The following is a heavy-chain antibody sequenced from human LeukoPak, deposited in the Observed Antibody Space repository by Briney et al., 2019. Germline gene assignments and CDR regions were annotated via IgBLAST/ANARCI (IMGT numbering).Heavy chain of an antibody. CDR3: ARSSSIAARYFDY. CDR2: IYSGGST. CDR1: GFTVSSNY. D-gene: IGHD6-6*01. Sequence: PGGSLRLSCAASGFTVSSNYMSWVRQAPGKGLEWVSVIYSGGSTYYADSVKGRFTISRDNSKNTLYLQMNSLRAKDTAVYYCARSSSIAARYFDYWGQGTLVTVSS. J-gene: IGHJ4*02. V-gene: IGHV3-66*02.